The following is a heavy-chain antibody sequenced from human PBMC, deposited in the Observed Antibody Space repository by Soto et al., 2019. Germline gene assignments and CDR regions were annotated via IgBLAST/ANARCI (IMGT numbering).Heavy chain of an antibody. CDR2: IFYTGST. CDR1: GGSISSSTYY. CDR3: ARAYYYGSGSTKRYYFDY. D-gene: IGHD3-10*01. J-gene: IGHJ4*02. Sequence: SSETLSLTCTVSGGSISSSTYYWGWIRQPPGKGLEWIGSIFYTGSTYYNPSLKSRVTISVDTSKNQFSLRLSSVTAADTAVYYCARAYYYGSGSTKRYYFDYWGQGSLVTVSS. V-gene: IGHV4-39*01.